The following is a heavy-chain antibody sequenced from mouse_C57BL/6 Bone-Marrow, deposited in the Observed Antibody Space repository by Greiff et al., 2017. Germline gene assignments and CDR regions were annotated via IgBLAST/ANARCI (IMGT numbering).Heavy chain of an antibody. D-gene: IGHD3-2*02. CDR1: GFSFNTYA. Sequence: EVKLVESGGGLVQPKGSLKLSCAASGFSFNTYAMNWVRQAPGKGLEWVARIRSKSNNYATYYADSVKDRFTISRDDSESMLYLRMNNLKTEDTAMYYGVRQEGQLRFDYWGQGTTLTVSS. V-gene: IGHV10-1*01. J-gene: IGHJ2*01. CDR2: IRSKSNNYAT. CDR3: VRQEGQLRFDY.